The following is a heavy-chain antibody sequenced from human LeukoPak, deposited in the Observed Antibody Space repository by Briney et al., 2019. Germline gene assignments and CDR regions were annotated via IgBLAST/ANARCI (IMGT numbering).Heavy chain of an antibody. CDR3: ARDSKVTADHPRY. J-gene: IGHJ4*02. CDR1: GFTFSSYS. D-gene: IGHD2-21*02. CDR2: ISSSSSYI. V-gene: IGHV3-21*01. Sequence: GGSLRLSCAASGFTFSSYSMNWVRQAPGKGLEWVSSISSSSSYIYYADSVKGRFTISRDNAKNSLYLQMNSLRAEDTAVYYCARDSKVTADHPRYWGQGTLVTVSS.